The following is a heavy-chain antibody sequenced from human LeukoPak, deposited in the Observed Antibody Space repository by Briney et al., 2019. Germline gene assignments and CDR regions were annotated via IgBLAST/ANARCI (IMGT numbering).Heavy chain of an antibody. Sequence: SETLSLTCTVSGGSISSYYWSWIRQPPGKGLEWIGYIYTSGSTYYNPSLKSRVTISVDTSKNQFSLKLSSVTAADTAAYYCARHVGGRTAFSDDFWSGYYTEWFDPWGQGTLVTVSS. CDR2: IYTSGST. J-gene: IGHJ5*02. CDR3: ARHVGGRTAFSDDFWSGYYTEWFDP. V-gene: IGHV4-4*09. D-gene: IGHD3-3*01. CDR1: GGSISSYY.